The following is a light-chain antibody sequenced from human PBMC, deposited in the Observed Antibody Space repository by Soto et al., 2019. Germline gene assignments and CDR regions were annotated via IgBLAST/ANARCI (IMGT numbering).Light chain of an antibody. CDR2: EGS. V-gene: IGLV2-14*01. J-gene: IGLJ3*02. Sequence: QSVLTQPASVSASPGQSITISCTGSSSDVGGFNYVSWYQHHPGKAPKVMIHEGSNRPSGISTRFSGSKSGNTASLTISGLQAEDEADYYCISYTTSNTWVFGGGTKLTVL. CDR1: SSDVGGFNY. CDR3: ISYTTSNTWV.